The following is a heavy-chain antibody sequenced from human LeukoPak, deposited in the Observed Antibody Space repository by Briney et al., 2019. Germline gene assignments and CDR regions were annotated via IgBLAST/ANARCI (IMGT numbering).Heavy chain of an antibody. CDR3: ARRHYDFWSGYPTFDP. Sequence: ASVKVSCKASGYTFTSYGISWARQAPGQGLEWMGWISAYNGNTNYAQKLQGRVTMTTDTSTSTAYMELRSLRSDDTAVYYCARRHYDFWSGYPTFDPWGQGTLVTVSS. CDR2: ISAYNGNT. J-gene: IGHJ5*02. V-gene: IGHV1-18*01. D-gene: IGHD3-3*01. CDR1: GYTFTSYG.